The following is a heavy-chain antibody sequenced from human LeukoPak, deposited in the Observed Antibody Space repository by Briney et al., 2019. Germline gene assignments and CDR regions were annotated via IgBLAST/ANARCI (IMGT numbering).Heavy chain of an antibody. CDR1: GGTFSSYA. CDR2: IIPIFGTA. D-gene: IGHD6-13*01. Sequence: SVKVSCKASGGTFSSYAISWVRQAPGQGLEWRGGIIPIFGTANYAQKFQGRVTITTDESTSTAYMELSSLRSEDTAVYYCARGTIAAARFDPWGQGTLVTVSS. V-gene: IGHV1-69*05. J-gene: IGHJ5*02. CDR3: ARGTIAAARFDP.